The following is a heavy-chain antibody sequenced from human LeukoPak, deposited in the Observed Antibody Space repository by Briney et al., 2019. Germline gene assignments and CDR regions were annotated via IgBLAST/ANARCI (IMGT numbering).Heavy chain of an antibody. CDR3: ARDVASYDYVWGSYRYSVGSYFDY. J-gene: IGHJ4*02. V-gene: IGHV4-39*07. CDR2: IFYSGST. Sequence: SETLSLTCTVSGGSISTSSYYWGWVRQPPGKGLEWIGNIFYSGSTYYSPSLKSRVTISLDTSKNQFSLKLSSVTAADTAVYYCARDVASYDYVWGSYRYSVGSYFDYWGQGTLVTVSS. D-gene: IGHD3-16*02. CDR1: GGSISTSSYY.